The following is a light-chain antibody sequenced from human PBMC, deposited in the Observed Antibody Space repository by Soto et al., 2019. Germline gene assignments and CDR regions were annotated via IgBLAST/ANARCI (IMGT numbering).Light chain of an antibody. CDR2: DNN. J-gene: IGLJ1*01. CDR3: GAWDSSLSAS. CDR1: DSNIGNNY. Sequence: SVLTQPPSVSAAPGQKVTISCSGSDSNIGNNYVAWYQQVPGTAPKLLIYDNNKRPSGIPDRFSGSKSGTSATLTITGLQTGDEADYYCGAWDSSLSASFXTGPNVTVL. V-gene: IGLV1-51*01.